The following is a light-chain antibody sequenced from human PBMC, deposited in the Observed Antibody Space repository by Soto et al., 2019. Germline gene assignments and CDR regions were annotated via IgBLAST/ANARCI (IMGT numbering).Light chain of an antibody. V-gene: IGKV1-5*03. J-gene: IGKJ2*01. Sequence: DIQVTQSPSTLSASVGDRVTITCRASQRISSWLAWYQQKPGKAPALLIYRASTLESGVPSRFSGSGSGTEFTLTISSLQPDDSATYYCQQYNSYAPYTFGQGTKVDI. CDR2: RAS. CDR3: QQYNSYAPYT. CDR1: QRISSW.